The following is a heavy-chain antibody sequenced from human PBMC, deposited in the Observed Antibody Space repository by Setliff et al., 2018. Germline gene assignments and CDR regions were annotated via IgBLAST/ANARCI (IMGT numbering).Heavy chain of an antibody. Sequence: GESLKISCAASGFTFSSYSMNWVRQAPGKGLEWVSSISSSSSYIYYADSVKGRFTISRDNAKNSLYLQMNSLRAEDTAVYYCALSLAAAGHDAFDIWGQGTMVTVSS. V-gene: IGHV3-21*01. CDR3: ALSLAAAGHDAFDI. CDR1: GFTFSSYS. CDR2: ISSSSSYI. D-gene: IGHD6-13*01. J-gene: IGHJ3*02.